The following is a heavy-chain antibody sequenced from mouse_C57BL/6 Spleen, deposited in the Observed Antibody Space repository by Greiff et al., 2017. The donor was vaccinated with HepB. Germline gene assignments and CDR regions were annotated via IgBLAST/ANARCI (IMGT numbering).Heavy chain of an antibody. CDR3: ASRVGYYKASFDY. CDR2: IYPGSGNT. CDR1: GYTFTDYY. J-gene: IGHJ2*01. V-gene: IGHV1-76*01. Sequence: VKLMESGAELVRPGASVKLSCKASGYTFTDYYINWVKQRPGQGLEWIARIYPGSGNTYYNEKFKGKATLTAEKSSSTAYMQLSSLTSEDSAVYFCASRVGYYKASFDYWGQGTTLTVSS. D-gene: IGHD2-12*01.